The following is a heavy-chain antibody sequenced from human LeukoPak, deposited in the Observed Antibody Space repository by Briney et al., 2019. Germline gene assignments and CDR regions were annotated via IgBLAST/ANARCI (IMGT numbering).Heavy chain of an antibody. CDR2: ISGSGGST. Sequence: GGSLRLSCAASGFTFSSYAMSWVRQAPGKGLEWVSAISGSGGSTYYADSVKGRFTISRDNSKNTLYLQMNSLRAEDTAVYYCASLPAGYSGYETDYWGQGTLVTVSS. CDR3: ASLPAGYSGYETDY. V-gene: IGHV3-23*01. J-gene: IGHJ4*02. D-gene: IGHD5-12*01. CDR1: GFTFSSYA.